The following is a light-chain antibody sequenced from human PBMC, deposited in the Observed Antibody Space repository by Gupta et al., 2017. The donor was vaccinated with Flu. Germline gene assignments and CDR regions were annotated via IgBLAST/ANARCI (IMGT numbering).Light chain of an antibody. Sequence: SALTQPASVSGSPGQSITISCSGTNSDVGGYDYVSWYQQHPGEAPKLMLYEVSKRTAGVASRFSGSKSGNTASLTISGLQGEDEAVYYCSSDTSSSTLVFGGGTKLTVL. V-gene: IGLV2-14*01. CDR2: EVS. CDR1: NSDVGGYDY. J-gene: IGLJ3*02. CDR3: SSDTSSSTLV.